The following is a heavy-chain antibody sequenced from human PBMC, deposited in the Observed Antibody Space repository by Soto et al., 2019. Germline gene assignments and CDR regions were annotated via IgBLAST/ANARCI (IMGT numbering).Heavy chain of an antibody. CDR2: IYYSGAT. D-gene: IGHD2-15*01. J-gene: IGHJ6*02. V-gene: IGHV4-31*03. Sequence: QVQLQESGPGLVKPSQTLSLTCTVSGGSISSGGYYWSWIRQHPGKGLEWIGYIYYSGATYYNPSLKGRVTISVDTSKNQFSLKLSSVTAADTAVYYCARGGLGYCSGGSCYSAELSRYYYGMDVWGQGTTVTVSS. CDR1: GGSISSGGYY. CDR3: ARGGLGYCSGGSCYSAELSRYYYGMDV.